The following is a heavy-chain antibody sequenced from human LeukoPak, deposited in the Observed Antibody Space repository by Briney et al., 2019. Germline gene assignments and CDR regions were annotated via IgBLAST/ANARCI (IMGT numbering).Heavy chain of an antibody. D-gene: IGHD2-15*01. CDR1: GFTFYDYG. CDR2: INWNGGIT. J-gene: IGHJ3*02. CDR3: ARDFVGYCSGGSCYHLAFDI. Sequence: PGGSLRLSCAASGFTFYDYGMSWVRQAPGKGLEWVSGINWNGGITDYADSVKGRFTISRDNAKNTLYLQMNSLRAEHTALYYCARDFVGYCSGGSCYHLAFDIWGQGTMVTVSS. V-gene: IGHV3-20*04.